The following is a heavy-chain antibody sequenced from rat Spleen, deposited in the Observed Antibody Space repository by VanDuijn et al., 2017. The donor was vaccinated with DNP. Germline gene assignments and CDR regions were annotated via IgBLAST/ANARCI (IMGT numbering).Heavy chain of an antibody. V-gene: IGHV3-1*01. CDR1: GYSITSNY. D-gene: IGHD1-11*01. J-gene: IGHJ2*01. CDR2: ISYSGST. Sequence: EVQLQESGPGLVKPSQSLSLTCSVTGYSITSNYWGWIRKFPGNKMEWMGYISYSGSTRYNPSLKSRISITRDTSENQFFLHLNSVTTEDTATYYCAKGPNFGGWSDYFDYWGQGVMVTVSS. CDR3: AKGPNFGGWSDYFDY.